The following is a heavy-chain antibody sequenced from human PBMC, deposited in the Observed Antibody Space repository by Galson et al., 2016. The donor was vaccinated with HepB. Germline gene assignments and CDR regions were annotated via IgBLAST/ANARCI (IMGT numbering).Heavy chain of an antibody. CDR1: GGSLSAYY. CDR3: ATGYCSGGSCYSGAFHI. D-gene: IGHD2-15*01. J-gene: IGHJ3*02. Sequence: SETLSLTCTVNGGSLSAYYWNWIRQPPGKGLEWIGEINHTGGTDYTPSLKSRVSISIDTSKNQSSLNLNSVTAADTAVYFCATGYCSGGSCYSGAFHIWGQGTMVTVSA. CDR2: INHTGGT. V-gene: IGHV4-34*01.